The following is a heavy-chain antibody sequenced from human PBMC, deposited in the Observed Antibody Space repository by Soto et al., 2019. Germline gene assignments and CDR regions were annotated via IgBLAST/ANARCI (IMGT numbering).Heavy chain of an antibody. CDR2: IYYSGST. J-gene: IGHJ6*02. D-gene: IGHD6-13*01. CDR3: ARGLIAAAEVTDV. V-gene: IGHV4-59*05. Sequence: SETLXLTCTVSGGSISGYYWSWIRQPPGKGLEWIGSIYYSGSTYYNPSLKSRVTVSVDTPKNQLSLQPNSVTPEDTAVYYCARGLIAAAEVTDVWGQGTTVTVSS. CDR1: GGSISGYY.